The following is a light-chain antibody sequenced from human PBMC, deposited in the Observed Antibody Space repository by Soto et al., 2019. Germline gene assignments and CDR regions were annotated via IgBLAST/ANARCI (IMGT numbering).Light chain of an antibody. V-gene: IGLV1-51*01. J-gene: IGLJ2*01. Sequence: QSVLTQPPSVSGAPGQKVTISCTGSSCNIGNNYVSWYQQLPGTAPKLLIYDDNKRPSGIPDRFSGSKSGTSATLVITGLQAGDEADYYCGTWDSSLSAVVFGGGTQLTVL. CDR1: SCNIGNNY. CDR3: GTWDSSLSAVV. CDR2: DDN.